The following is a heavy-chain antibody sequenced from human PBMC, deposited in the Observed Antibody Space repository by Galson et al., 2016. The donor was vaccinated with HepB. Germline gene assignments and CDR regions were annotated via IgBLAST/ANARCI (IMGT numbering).Heavy chain of an antibody. D-gene: IGHD2-15*01. V-gene: IGHV5-10-1*01. CDR2: IDPSGSYP. CDR1: GYSFTSYW. J-gene: IGHJ4*02. CDR3: ARHCSGGSCYHPDY. Sequence: QSGAEVKKPGESLRISCKTSGYSFTSYWISWVRQMPGNGLEWMGRIDPSGSYPKYSPSFRGHVTISVDKSTSTAYLEFTSLKSSDNAMYYCARHCSGGSCYHPDYWVQGTLVTVSS.